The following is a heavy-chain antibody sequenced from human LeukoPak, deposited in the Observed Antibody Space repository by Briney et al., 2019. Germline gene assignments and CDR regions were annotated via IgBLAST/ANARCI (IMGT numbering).Heavy chain of an antibody. CDR3: ARILNYGMDV. J-gene: IGHJ6*02. V-gene: IGHV3-48*04. CDR2: ISSSSSTI. D-gene: IGHD2-15*01. CDR1: GFTFSTYT. Sequence: PGGSLRLSCAASGFTFSTYTMNWVRQAPGKGLEWGSYISSSSSTIYYADSVRDRFTISRDNAKNSLYLQMNSLRAEDTAVYYCARILNYGMDVWGQGTTVTVSS.